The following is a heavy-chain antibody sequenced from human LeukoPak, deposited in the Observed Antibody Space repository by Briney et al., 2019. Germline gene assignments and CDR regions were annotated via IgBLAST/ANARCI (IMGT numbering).Heavy chain of an antibody. J-gene: IGHJ6*03. V-gene: IGHV4-59*01. CDR1: DGSMSPYY. CDR2: IFYNGNT. Sequence: SETLSLTCTVSDGSMSPYYWSWIRQSPGKGLEWIAYIFYNGNTKYNPSLWSRVMISIDTSRNQVFLNLNSVTAADTAVYYCARGGYYYLDVWSKGTTVTVSS. CDR3: ARGGYYYLDV.